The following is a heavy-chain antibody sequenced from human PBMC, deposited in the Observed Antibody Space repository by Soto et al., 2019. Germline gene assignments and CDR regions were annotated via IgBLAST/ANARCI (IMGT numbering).Heavy chain of an antibody. V-gene: IGHV4-34*01. D-gene: IGHD2-2*01. Sequence: QVQLQQWGAGLLKPSETLSLTCAVYGGSFSGYYWSWIRQPPGKGLEWIGEINHSGSTNYNPSLKGRVTISVDTSKNQFSLKLSSVTAADTAVYYCARGNIDIVVVPAAFYYYYMDVWGKGTTVTVSS. CDR1: GGSFSGYY. CDR3: ARGNIDIVVVPAAFYYYYMDV. CDR2: INHSGST. J-gene: IGHJ6*03.